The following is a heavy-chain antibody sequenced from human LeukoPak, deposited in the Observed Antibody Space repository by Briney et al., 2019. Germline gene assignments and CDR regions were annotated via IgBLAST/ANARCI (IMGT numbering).Heavy chain of an antibody. D-gene: IGHD3-22*01. Sequence: PSETLSLTCAVYGGSFSGYYWSWIRQPPGKGLEWIGEINHSGSTNYNPSLKSRVTISVDTPKNQFSLKLSSVTAADTAVYYCARSDSSGYYYDYWGQGTLVTVSS. CDR1: GGSFSGYY. CDR2: INHSGST. V-gene: IGHV4-34*01. CDR3: ARSDSSGYYYDY. J-gene: IGHJ4*02.